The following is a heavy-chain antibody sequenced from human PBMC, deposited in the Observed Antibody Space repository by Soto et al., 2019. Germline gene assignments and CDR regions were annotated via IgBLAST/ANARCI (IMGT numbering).Heavy chain of an antibody. D-gene: IGHD2-15*01. V-gene: IGHV3-7*01. CDR2: IHRDEIEK. CDR3: ARTFVDGMAGFGP. CDR1: TFPFSTYW. J-gene: IGHJ5*02. Sequence: GGSLRLSCAASTFPFSTYWMTWVRQAPGKGLEWVANIHRDEIEKYYMDSVKGRFTISRDNAKSSLYLQMTSLRAEDTAVYYCARTFVDGMAGFGPWGQGTLVTVSS.